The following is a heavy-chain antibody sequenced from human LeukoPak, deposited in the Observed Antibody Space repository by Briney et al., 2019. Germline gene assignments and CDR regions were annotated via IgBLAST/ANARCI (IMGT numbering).Heavy chain of an antibody. CDR1: GGSINRYY. CDR2: VRDNGEN. D-gene: IGHD5-18*01. V-gene: IGHV4-59*08. J-gene: IGHJ3*02. Sequence: PSETLSLTCTVSGGSINRYYWSWIRQPPGKGLEWIAYVRDNGENNYNPSLKSRVAISIDTANNQISLRLNFVTAAYTTISYCARQPANTAAFDIWGLGTMVTVSS. CDR3: ARQPANTAAFDI.